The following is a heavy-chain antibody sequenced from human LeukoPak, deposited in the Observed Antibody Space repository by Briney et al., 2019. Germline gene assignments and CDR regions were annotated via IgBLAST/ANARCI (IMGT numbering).Heavy chain of an antibody. CDR3: ARGTAAPPDY. V-gene: IGHV4-30-2*01. D-gene: IGHD6-13*01. J-gene: IGHJ4*02. Sequence: PSETLSLTCTVSGGSISSGGYYWSWIRRPPGKGLEWIGYIYHSGSTYYNPSLKSRVTISVDRSKNQFSLKLSSVTAADTAVYYCARGTAAPPDYWGQGTLVTVSS. CDR1: GGSISSGGYY. CDR2: IYHSGST.